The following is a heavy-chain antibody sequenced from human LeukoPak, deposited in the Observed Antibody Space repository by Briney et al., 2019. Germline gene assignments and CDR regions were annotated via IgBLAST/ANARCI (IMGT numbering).Heavy chain of an antibody. CDR1: GFSFSSYW. CDR2: IKGDGSEK. Sequence: GGSLRLSCAASGFSFSSYWMTWVRQAPGKGLEWVANIKGDGSEKYYVDSVKGRVDIARDNAKKSVYLQMNSLRAEDTAVYYCARDRSDGYNLLDCWGQGTLVTVSS. D-gene: IGHD5-24*01. J-gene: IGHJ4*02. CDR3: ARDRSDGYNLLDC. V-gene: IGHV3-7*01.